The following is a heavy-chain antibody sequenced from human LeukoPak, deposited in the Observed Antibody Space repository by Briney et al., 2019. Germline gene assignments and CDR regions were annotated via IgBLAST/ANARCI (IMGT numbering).Heavy chain of an antibody. V-gene: IGHV1-2*02. CDR1: GYSFSGYY. Sequence: GASVKVSCKASGYSFSGYYMHWVRQAPGQGLEWMGCINPNSGGTNYAQKFQGRVTMTRDTSISTAYMELSRLRSDDPAVYYCATGELSFCPHYWGQGTLVTVSS. J-gene: IGHJ4*02. CDR3: ATGELSFCPHY. CDR2: INPNSGGT. D-gene: IGHD3-16*02.